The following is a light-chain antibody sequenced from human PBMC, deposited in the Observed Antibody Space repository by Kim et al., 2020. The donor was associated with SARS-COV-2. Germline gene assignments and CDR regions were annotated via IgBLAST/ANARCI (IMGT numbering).Light chain of an antibody. CDR3: QQRSNWPPFS. CDR1: QSINTY. V-gene: IGKV3-11*01. CDR2: DAS. J-gene: IGKJ2*03. Sequence: LSPGERASLSCRASQSINTYLAWYQQKPCQAPRLLIYDASNRATDIPARFSGSGSGTDFTLTISSLEPEDFAVYYCQQRSNWPPFSFGQGTKLEI.